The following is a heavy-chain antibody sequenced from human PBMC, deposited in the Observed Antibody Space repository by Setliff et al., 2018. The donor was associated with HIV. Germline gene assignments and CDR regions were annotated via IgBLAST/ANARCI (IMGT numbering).Heavy chain of an antibody. CDR1: GGSISSSSYY. Sequence: PETLSLTCTVSGGSISSSSYYWGWIRQSPGKGLEWIGNIYYSGRTDYNPSLKSRVTISVDTSKEQFSLKLSSVTAADTAMYYCALGSSGYPFDHWGQGTLVTVSS. CDR2: IYYSGRT. CDR3: ALGSSGYPFDH. J-gene: IGHJ4*02. V-gene: IGHV4-39*07. D-gene: IGHD3-22*01.